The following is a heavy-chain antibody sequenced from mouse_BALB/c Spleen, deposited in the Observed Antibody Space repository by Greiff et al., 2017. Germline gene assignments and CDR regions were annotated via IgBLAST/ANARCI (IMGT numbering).Heavy chain of an antibody. CDR2: ISSGSSTI. J-gene: IGHJ3*01. CDR1: GFTFSSFG. CDR3: ARSGTGTAY. D-gene: IGHD4-1*01. V-gene: IGHV5-17*02. Sequence: EVQRVESGGGLVQPGGSRKLSCAASGFTFSSFGMHWVRQAPEKGLEWVAYISSGSSTIYYADTVKGRFTISRDNPKNTLFLQMTSLRSEDTAMYYCARSGTGTAYWGQGTLVTVSA.